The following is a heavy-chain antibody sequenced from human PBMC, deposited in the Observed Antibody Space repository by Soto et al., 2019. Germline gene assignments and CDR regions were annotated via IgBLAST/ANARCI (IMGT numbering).Heavy chain of an antibody. CDR3: ASRPSHGTYYAVFDY. CDR2: IKQDGIEK. J-gene: IGHJ4*02. Sequence: GGSLRLSCVGSGFTFSSHWMTWVRQSAGKGPEWVANIKQDGIEKQYLDSVKDRFVISRDNAKNSLFLQMSSLRAEDTAVYYCASRPSHGTYYAVFDYWGQGALVTVYS. V-gene: IGHV3-7*03. CDR1: GFTFSSHW. D-gene: IGHD3-3*01.